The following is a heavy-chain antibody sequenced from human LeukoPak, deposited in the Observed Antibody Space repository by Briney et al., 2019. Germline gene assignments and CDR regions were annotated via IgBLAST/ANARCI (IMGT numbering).Heavy chain of an antibody. CDR2: INPSGGST. Sequence: ASVTVSWKASGYTFPSYYMHWVRQAPGQGLEWMGIINPSGGSTSYAQKFQGRVTMTRDTSTSTVYMELSSLRSEDTAVYYCARDSAAIHLPDYWGQGTLVTVSS. CDR3: ARDSAAIHLPDY. V-gene: IGHV1-46*01. J-gene: IGHJ4*02. CDR1: GYTFPSYY. D-gene: IGHD2-15*01.